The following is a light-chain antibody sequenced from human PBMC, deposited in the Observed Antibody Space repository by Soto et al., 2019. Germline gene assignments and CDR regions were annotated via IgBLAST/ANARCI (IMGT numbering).Light chain of an antibody. Sequence: QSALTQPASVSGSPGQSITLSCTGTSSDLGSYNLVSWYQQHPGKAPKLMIYEGSKRPSGVSYRFSGSKSGNTASLTISGLQTEDEADYYCCSYADSSTFVFGTGTKVTVL. CDR1: SSDLGSYNL. CDR2: EGS. J-gene: IGLJ1*01. V-gene: IGLV2-23*01. CDR3: CSYADSSTFV.